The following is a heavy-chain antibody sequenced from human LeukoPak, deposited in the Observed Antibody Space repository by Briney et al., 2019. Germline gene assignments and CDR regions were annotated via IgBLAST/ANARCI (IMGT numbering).Heavy chain of an antibody. Sequence: GGSLRLSCAASGFTVSSNYMSWVRQAPGKGLEWVSVIYSGGSTYYADSVKGRFTISRDNSKNTLYLQMNSLRAEDTAVYYCARVLSDPNYYYYGVDVWGQGTTVTVSS. CDR1: GFTVSSNY. CDR2: IYSGGST. D-gene: IGHD3-3*01. V-gene: IGHV3-66*01. J-gene: IGHJ6*02. CDR3: ARVLSDPNYYYYGVDV.